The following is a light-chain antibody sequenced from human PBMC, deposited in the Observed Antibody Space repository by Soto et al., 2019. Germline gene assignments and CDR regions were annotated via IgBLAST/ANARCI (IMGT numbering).Light chain of an antibody. CDR3: QQYGDSPLP. J-gene: IGKJ4*01. Sequence: EMRLTLSEADLSPFPSDRVTLSCRASQAVNTRLAWYQHKPGQAPRLLIYLTSNRAAGVPSRFSAWGSETDFTLTISDVQPEDFALYYCQQYGDSPLPFGGGAKVDIK. CDR2: LTS. CDR1: QAVNTR. V-gene: IGKV3D-11*03.